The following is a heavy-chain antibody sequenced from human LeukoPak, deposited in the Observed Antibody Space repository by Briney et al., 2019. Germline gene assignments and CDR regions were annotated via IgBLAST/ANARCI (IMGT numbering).Heavy chain of an antibody. D-gene: IGHD3-3*01. CDR3: ARTYYDFWSGYYRGYFDY. V-gene: IGHV1-46*01. J-gene: IGHJ4*02. CDR1: GYTFTSYY. CDR2: INPSGGST. Sequence: ASVKVSCKASGYTFTSYYMHWVRQAPGQGLEWMGIINPSGGSTSYAQKFQGRVTMTRDMSTSTDYMELSSLRSEDTAVYYCARTYYDFWSGYYRGYFDYWGQGTLVTVSS.